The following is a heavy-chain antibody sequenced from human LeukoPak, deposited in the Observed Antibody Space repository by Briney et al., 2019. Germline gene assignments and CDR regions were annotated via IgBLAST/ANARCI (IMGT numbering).Heavy chain of an antibody. V-gene: IGHV3-7*01. CDR3: ARDAGRGGWFDP. D-gene: IGHD3-10*01. CDR1: GFTFSSYW. Sequence: PGGSLRLSCAASGFTFSSYWMSWVRQAPGKGLEWVANIKQDGSEKYYVDSVKGRFTIFRDNAQNSLYLQMNSLRVEDTAVYYCARDAGRGGWFDPWGQGTLVTVSS. J-gene: IGHJ5*02. CDR2: IKQDGSEK.